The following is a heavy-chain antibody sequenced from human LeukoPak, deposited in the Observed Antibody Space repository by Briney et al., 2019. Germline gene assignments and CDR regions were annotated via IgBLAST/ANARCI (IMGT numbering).Heavy chain of an antibody. CDR2: ITGDGSST. J-gene: IGHJ4*02. D-gene: IGHD2-15*01. CDR3: ARAPKSDSAY. V-gene: IGHV3-74*01. CDR1: GFTFSTYW. Sequence: TGGSLRLSCAASGFTFSTYWMHWVRQAPGKGLVWVSRITGDGSSTTYADSVKGRFTISRDNAKNTLYLQMNSLRAEDTAVYYCARAPKSDSAYWGQGTLVTVSS.